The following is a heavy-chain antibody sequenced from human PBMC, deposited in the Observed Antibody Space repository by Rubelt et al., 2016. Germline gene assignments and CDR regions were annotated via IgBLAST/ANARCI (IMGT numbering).Heavy chain of an antibody. CDR1: GFTFEDYG. CDR2: LSGSGGTA. V-gene: IGHV3-23*01. Sequence: GSLRLSCAASGFTFEDYGMTWVRQAPGKGLEWVSSLSGSGGTAHYTDAVKGRFTISRDNSKNTLYLQMNSLRAEDTAGYYCANAGYTSGWFNWFDPWGQGTLVTVSS. J-gene: IGHJ5*02. D-gene: IGHD6-19*01. CDR3: ANAGYTSGWFNWFDP.